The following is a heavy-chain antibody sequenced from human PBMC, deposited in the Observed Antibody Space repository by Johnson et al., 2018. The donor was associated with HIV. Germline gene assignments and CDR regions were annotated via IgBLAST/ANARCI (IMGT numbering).Heavy chain of an antibody. D-gene: IGHD1-26*01. J-gene: IGHJ3*02. Sequence: VQLVESGGGLVQPGGSLRLSCAASGFTFNTYWMSWVRQAPGKGLEWVSGINWNGGSTGYADSVKGRFTISRDNAKNSLYLQMNNLRAEDTALYYCARRWELHSNAFDIWGQGTMVTVSS. CDR2: INWNGGST. CDR1: GFTFNTYW. V-gene: IGHV3-20*04. CDR3: ARRWELHSNAFDI.